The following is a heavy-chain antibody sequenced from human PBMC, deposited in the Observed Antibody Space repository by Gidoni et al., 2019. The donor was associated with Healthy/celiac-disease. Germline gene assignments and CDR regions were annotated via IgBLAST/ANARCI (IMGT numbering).Heavy chain of an antibody. Sequence: TISRDNSKNTLYLQMNSLRAEDTAVYYCAKDRNVGWLQSAGDAFDIWGQGTMVTVSS. J-gene: IGHJ3*02. V-gene: IGHV3-23*01. CDR3: AKDRNVGWLQSAGDAFDI. D-gene: IGHD5-12*01.